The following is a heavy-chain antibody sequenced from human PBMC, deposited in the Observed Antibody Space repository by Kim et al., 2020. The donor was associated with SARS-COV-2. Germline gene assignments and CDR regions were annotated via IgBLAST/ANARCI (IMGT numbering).Heavy chain of an antibody. D-gene: IGHD3-10*01. Sequence: SVKVSCKASGGTFSSYAISWVRQAPGQGLEWMGGIIPIFGTANYAQKFQGRVTITADESTSTAYMELSSLRSEDTAVYYCATATTMVQGVIPTGFDPWGQGTLVTVSS. V-gene: IGHV1-69*13. J-gene: IGHJ5*02. CDR2: IIPIFGTA. CDR1: GGTFSSYA. CDR3: ATATTMVQGVIPTGFDP.